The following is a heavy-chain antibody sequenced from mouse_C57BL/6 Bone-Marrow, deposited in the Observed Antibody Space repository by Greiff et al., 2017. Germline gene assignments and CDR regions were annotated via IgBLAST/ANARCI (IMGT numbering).Heavy chain of an antibody. D-gene: IGHD1-1*01. Sequence: VQVVESGPELVKPGASVKLSCKASGYTFTSSDINWVTQRPGQGLEWIGWIYPRDGSTKYNEKFKGKATLTVDTSSSTAYMELHSLTSEDSAGYFCARDYGSSYWYFDVWGTGTTVTVSS. V-gene: IGHV1-85*01. CDR3: ARDYGSSYWYFDV. J-gene: IGHJ1*03. CDR1: GYTFTSSD. CDR2: IYPRDGST.